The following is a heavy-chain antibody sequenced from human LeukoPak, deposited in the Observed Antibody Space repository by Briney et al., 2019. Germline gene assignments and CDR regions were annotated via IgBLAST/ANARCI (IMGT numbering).Heavy chain of an antibody. CDR2: IKPSGARP. J-gene: IGHJ4*02. CDR1: GYTFTSYY. Sequence: ASVKVSCKASGYTFTSYYTHWVRQAPGQGLEWMGIIKPSGARPSYAQKFQGRVTMTRDTSINTVYMELSSLTSEDTAVYYCASSSGYFCYFWGQGTLVTVSS. V-gene: IGHV1-46*01. D-gene: IGHD2-21*01. CDR3: ASSSGYFCYF.